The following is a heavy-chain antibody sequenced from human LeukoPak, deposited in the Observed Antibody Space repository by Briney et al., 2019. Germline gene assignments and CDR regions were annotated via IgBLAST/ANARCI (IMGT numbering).Heavy chain of an antibody. J-gene: IGHJ3*02. Sequence: ASVKVSCKASGYTFTGYYMRWVRQAPGQGLEWMGWINPNSGGTNYAQKFQGRVTMTRDTSISTAYMELSRLRSDDTAVYYCAREIPLMAAFDIWGQGTMVTVSS. D-gene: IGHD5-24*01. CDR3: AREIPLMAAFDI. CDR1: GYTFTGYY. CDR2: INPNSGGT. V-gene: IGHV1-2*02.